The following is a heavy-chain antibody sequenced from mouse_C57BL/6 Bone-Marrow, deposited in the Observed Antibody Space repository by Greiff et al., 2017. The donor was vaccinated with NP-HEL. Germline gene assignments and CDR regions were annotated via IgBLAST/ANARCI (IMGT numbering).Heavy chain of an antibody. CDR1: GFTFSDYG. CDR3: ARPGDDYDNYFDY. V-gene: IGHV5-17*01. J-gene: IGHJ2*01. D-gene: IGHD2-4*01. Sequence: EVKLMESGGGLVKPGGSLKLSCAASGFTFSDYGMHWVRQAPEKGLEWVAYISSGSSTIYYADTVKGRFTISRDNAKNTLFLQMTSLRSEDTAMYYCARPGDDYDNYFDYWGQGTTLTVSS. CDR2: ISSGSSTI.